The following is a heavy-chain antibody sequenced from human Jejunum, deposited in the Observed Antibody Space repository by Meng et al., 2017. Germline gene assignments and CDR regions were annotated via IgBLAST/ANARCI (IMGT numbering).Heavy chain of an antibody. V-gene: IGHV3-30*04. CDR2: ISYDGSKK. J-gene: IGHJ4*02. D-gene: IGHD2-15*01. CDR3: ARTPDPGIGYCSSGSCYPDY. CDR1: GFTFSSCA. Sequence: GESLKISCEASGFTFSSCAVYWVRLAPGMGLEWLAIISYDGSKKYYADSVKGRFTMSRDNSKNTLYLQMNSLRVDDTAVYYCARTPDPGIGYCSSGSCYPDYWGQGTLVTVSS.